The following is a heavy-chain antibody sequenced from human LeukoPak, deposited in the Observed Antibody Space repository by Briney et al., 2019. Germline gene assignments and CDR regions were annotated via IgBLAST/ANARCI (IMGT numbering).Heavy chain of an antibody. J-gene: IGHJ4*02. CDR2: ISSSSSYI. Sequence: GGSLRLSCAASGFTFSSYSMNWVRQAPGKGLEWVSSISSSSSYIYYADSVKGRFTISRDNAKNSLYLQMNSLRAEDTAVYYFARDWTPHYFDYWGQGTLVTVSS. D-gene: IGHD3/OR15-3a*01. CDR1: GFTFSSYS. CDR3: ARDWTPHYFDY. V-gene: IGHV3-21*01.